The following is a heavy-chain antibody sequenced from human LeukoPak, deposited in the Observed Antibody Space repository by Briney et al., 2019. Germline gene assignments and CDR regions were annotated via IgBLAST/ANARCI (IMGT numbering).Heavy chain of an antibody. CDR1: GFTFGDYA. CDR2: IISKAYGGTT. J-gene: IGHJ4*02. V-gene: IGHV3-49*03. Sequence: PGRSLRLSCTASGFTFGDYAMSWFRQAPGKGLEWVGFIISKAYGGTTEYAASVKGRFTISRDDSKSIAYLQMNSLKTEDTAVYYCTRTMVVTPTSEFDYWGQGTLVTVSS. CDR3: TRTMVVTPTSEFDY. D-gene: IGHD2-21*02.